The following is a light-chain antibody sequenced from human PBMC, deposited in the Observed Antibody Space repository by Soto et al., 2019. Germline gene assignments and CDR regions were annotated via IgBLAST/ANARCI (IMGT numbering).Light chain of an antibody. CDR1: QDIRNF. V-gene: IGKV1-27*01. CDR3: QQYSSVPV. J-gene: IGKJ3*01. Sequence: SQMTQSPTSLSASVGDRVTITCRASQDIRNFVAWYQQKPGKAPKLLIYDASTLQSGVPSRFSGSGSGTDFTLTINSLQPEDVATYSCQQYSSVPVFGPGTKGEIK. CDR2: DAS.